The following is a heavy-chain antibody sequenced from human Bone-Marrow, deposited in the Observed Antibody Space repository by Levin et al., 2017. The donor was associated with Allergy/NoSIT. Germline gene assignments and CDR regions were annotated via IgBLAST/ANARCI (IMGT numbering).Heavy chain of an antibody. V-gene: IGHV3-23*01. Sequence: GGSLRLSCAASGFTFSIYPMAWVRQAPGQGLEWVSSISGSDGNTYYADSVKGRFTISRDNSKNTLYLQMNSLRVEDTALYYCAQGYCTGALCYPTDHWGQGTLVTVSS. D-gene: IGHD2-8*02. CDR3: AQGYCTGALCYPTDH. CDR2: ISGSDGNT. J-gene: IGHJ4*02. CDR1: GFTFSIYP.